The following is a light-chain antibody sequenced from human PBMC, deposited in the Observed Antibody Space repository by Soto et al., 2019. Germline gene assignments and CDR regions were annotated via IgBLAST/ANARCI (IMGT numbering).Light chain of an antibody. CDR2: EDN. CDR1: SASIASGY. V-gene: IGLV6-57*02. Sequence: NFMLTQPHSVSESPGKTVTISCTGSSASIASGYVQWYQQRPGSAPTTLIYEDNQRPAGVPDRFSGSIDSSSNSASLTISGLRPEDEADYYCQSSDGNNMVFGGGTKLTVL. CDR3: QSSDGNNMV. J-gene: IGLJ2*01.